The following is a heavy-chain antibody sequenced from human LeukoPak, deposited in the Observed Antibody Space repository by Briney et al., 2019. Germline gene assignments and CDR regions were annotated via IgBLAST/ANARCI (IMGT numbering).Heavy chain of an antibody. CDR1: GFTFDRFT. D-gene: IGHD2-21*02. J-gene: IGHJ4*02. CDR3: AKEVDCPSDCLFFHS. CDR2: INRRGHT. Sequence: GGSLRLSCAASGFTFDRFTIHWVRQTPGKGLEWVSLINRRGHTFYADSVKGRFTISRDNTRNSVFLQMNSLRPEDTALYHCAKEVDCPSDCLFFHSWGQGTLVTVSS. V-gene: IGHV3-43*01.